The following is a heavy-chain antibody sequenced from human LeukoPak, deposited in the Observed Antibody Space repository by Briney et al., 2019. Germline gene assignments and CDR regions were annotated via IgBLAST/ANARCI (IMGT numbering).Heavy chain of an antibody. D-gene: IGHD3-10*01. V-gene: IGHV3-33*01. CDR3: ARGQYYYGSEAFDI. Sequence: GGSLRLSCSASGFTFSNYGMHWVRQGPGKGLGWVGIIWYDGSNKNYADSVKGRFTISRDNSKNTLYLQMNSLRAEDTAVYYCARGQYYYGSEAFDIWGQGTMVTVSS. CDR2: IWYDGSNK. CDR1: GFTFSNYG. J-gene: IGHJ3*02.